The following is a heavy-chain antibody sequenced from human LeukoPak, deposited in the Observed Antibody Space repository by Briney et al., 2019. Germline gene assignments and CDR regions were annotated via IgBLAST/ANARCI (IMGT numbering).Heavy chain of an antibody. D-gene: IGHD3/OR15-3a*01. J-gene: IGHJ4*02. V-gene: IGHV1-18*04. CDR3: ARGDWLDY. Sequence: ASVKVSCKASGYTFTGYHMHWVRQAPGQGLEWMGWISTYNGNTNYAQKLQGRVTTTTDTSTSTAYMEVRSLRSDDTAVYYCARGDWLDYWGQGTLVTVSS. CDR2: ISTYNGNT. CDR1: GYTFTGYH.